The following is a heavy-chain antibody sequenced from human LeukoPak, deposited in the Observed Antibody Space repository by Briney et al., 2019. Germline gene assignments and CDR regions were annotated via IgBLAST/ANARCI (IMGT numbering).Heavy chain of an antibody. V-gene: IGHV3-23*01. CDR3: AKIYSGYDGLDAFDI. D-gene: IGHD5-12*01. J-gene: IGHJ3*02. Sequence: PGGSLRLSCVASGLKFDDYAMQWVRQAPGKGLEWVSAISGSGGSTYYAESVKGRFTISRDNSKNSLYLQMNSLRAEDTAVYYCAKIYSGYDGLDAFDIWGQGTMGTVSS. CDR1: GLKFDDYA. CDR2: ISGSGGST.